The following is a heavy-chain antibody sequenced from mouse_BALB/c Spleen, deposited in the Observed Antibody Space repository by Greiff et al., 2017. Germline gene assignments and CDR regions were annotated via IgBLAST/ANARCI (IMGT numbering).Heavy chain of an antibody. D-gene: IGHD2-1*01. J-gene: IGHJ1*01. Sequence: EVKLMESGGGLVKPGGSLKLSCAASGFTFSDYYMYWVRQTPEKRLEWVATISDGGSYTYYPDSVKGRFTISRDNAKNNLYLQMSSLKSEDTAMYYCARDEGYGTHWYFDVWGAGTTVTVSS. CDR3: ARDEGYGTHWYFDV. CDR2: ISDGGSYT. V-gene: IGHV5-4*02. CDR1: GFTFSDYY.